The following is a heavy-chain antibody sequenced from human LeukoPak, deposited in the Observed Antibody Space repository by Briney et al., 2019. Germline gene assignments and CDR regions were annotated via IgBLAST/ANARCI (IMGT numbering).Heavy chain of an antibody. D-gene: IGHD2-21*02. J-gene: IGHJ6*02. V-gene: IGHV3-30-3*01. CDR3: ARELLMVTNYYYYGMDV. CDR1: GFTFSSYA. CDR2: ISYDGSNK. Sequence: GGSLRLSCAASGFTFSSYAMHWVRQAPGKGLEWVAVISYDGSNKYYADSVKGRFTISRDNSKNTLYLQMNSLRAEDTAVYYCARELLMVTNYYYYGMDVWGQGTTVTVSS.